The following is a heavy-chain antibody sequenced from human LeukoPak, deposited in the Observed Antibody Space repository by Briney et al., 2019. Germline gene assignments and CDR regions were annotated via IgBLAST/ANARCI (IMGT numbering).Heavy chain of an antibody. Sequence: PSETLSLTCTVPRGSISGDYWSWIRQPPGKGLEWIGYIYYSGSTNYNPSLKSRVTISVDTSKNQFSLKLSSVTAADTAVYYCARDPNQDRFGYWGQGTLVTVSS. CDR1: RGSISGDY. V-gene: IGHV4-59*01. CDR2: IYYSGST. J-gene: IGHJ4*02. CDR3: ARDPNQDRFGY.